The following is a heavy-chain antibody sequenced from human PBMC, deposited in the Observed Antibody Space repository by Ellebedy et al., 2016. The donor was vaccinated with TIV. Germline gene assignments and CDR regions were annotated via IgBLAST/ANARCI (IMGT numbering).Heavy chain of an antibody. CDR1: GFIFTSYS. V-gene: IGHV3-21*01. CDR2: ISSTGYYI. Sequence: PGGSLRLSCATSGFIFTSYSMNRVRQAPGKGLEWVSSISSTGYYIYYAASVRGRFTISRDDAKKSLFLQMDSLRAEDTGVYYCAADASLVHWGQGALVTVSS. CDR3: AADASLVH. J-gene: IGHJ4*02. D-gene: IGHD2-8*02.